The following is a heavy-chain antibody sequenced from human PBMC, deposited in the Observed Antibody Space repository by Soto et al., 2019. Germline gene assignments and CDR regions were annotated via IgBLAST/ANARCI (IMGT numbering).Heavy chain of an antibody. CDR1: GFTFSSYG. V-gene: IGHV3-30*03. J-gene: IGHJ4*02. CDR3: ATDKYYKLSY. D-gene: IGHD3-10*01. CDR2: ISYDGSNK. Sequence: LRLSCAASGFTFSSYGMHWVRQAPGKGLEWVAVISYDGSNKYYADSVKGRFTISRDNAKNTLYLQMDSLRAEDTAVYYCATDKYYKLSYWGQGTLVTVSS.